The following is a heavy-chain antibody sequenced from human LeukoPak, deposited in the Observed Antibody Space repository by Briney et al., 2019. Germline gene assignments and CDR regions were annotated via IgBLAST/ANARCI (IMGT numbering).Heavy chain of an antibody. CDR3: TRLDEVGQWLPRGGYYYYGMDA. CDR1: GFTFSGSA. V-gene: IGHV3-73*01. CDR2: IRSKANSYAT. D-gene: IGHD5-24*01. Sequence: GGSLKLSCAASGFTFSGSAIHWVRQASGKGLEWVGRIRSKANSYATAYAESVKGRFTIARDDSKNTAYLQMNSLKTEDTAVYYCTRLDEVGQWLPRGGYYYYGMDAWGQGTTVTVSS. J-gene: IGHJ6*02.